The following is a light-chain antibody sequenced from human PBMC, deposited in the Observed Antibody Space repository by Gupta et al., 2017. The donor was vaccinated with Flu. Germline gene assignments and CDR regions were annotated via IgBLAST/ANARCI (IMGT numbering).Light chain of an antibody. Sequence: QSALTQPASVSGSPGQSITISCTGTSSDVGGYVYVSWYQQHPGRAPKLIIYEVSNRPPGVSNRFSGSKFGSTASLTISGLQAEDEADYYCTSYTSSSPLYVFGTGTKVTVL. CDR2: EVS. CDR1: SSDVGGYVY. J-gene: IGLJ1*01. CDR3: TSYTSSSPLYV. V-gene: IGLV2-14*01.